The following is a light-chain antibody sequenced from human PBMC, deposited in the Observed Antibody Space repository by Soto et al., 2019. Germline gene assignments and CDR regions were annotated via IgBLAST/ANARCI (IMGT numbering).Light chain of an antibody. CDR3: QQYNDWPRT. V-gene: IGKV3D-15*01. J-gene: IGKJ5*01. CDR2: GAS. CDR1: QSFRSN. Sequence: EIVMTQSPATLSVSPGERATLSCRASQSFRSNLAWYQQRPGEAPRLLLYGASTRDSGVPARCSGSEAGTEFTLTSSDLQSEDGAVYFCQQYNDWPRTFGQGTRLDI.